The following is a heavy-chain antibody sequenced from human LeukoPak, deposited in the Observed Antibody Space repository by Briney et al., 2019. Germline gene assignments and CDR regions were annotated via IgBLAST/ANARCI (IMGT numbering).Heavy chain of an antibody. J-gene: IGHJ4*02. D-gene: IGHD4-17*01. CDR1: GDSISSGGYY. CDR3: ARGMTTVTI. V-gene: IGHV4-61*08. CDR2: IYYSGST. Sequence: SETLSLTCAVSGDSISSGGYYWSWIRQPPGKGLEWIGYIYYSGSTNYNPSLKSRVTISVDTSKNQFSLKLSSVTAADTAVYYCARGMTTVTIWGQGTLVTVSS.